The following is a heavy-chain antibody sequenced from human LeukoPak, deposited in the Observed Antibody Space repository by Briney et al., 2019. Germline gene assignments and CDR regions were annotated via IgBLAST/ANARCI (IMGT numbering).Heavy chain of an antibody. CDR3: ARNYYDSSGYYYVFGY. CDR2: IKEDGGEK. V-gene: IGHV3-7*01. Sequence: GGCLRLSCAASGFTFSNHWMTWVRQAPGKGLEWVANIKEDGGEKYYVDSVKGRFTISRDNAKNSLYLQMNSLRAEDTAVYYCARNYYDSSGYYYVFGYWGQGTLVTVSS. D-gene: IGHD3-22*01. CDR1: GFTFSNHW. J-gene: IGHJ4*02.